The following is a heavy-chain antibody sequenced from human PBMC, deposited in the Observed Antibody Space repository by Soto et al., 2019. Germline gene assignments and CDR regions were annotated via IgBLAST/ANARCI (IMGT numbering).Heavy chain of an antibody. CDR1: EFTHSNYA. Sequence: SQTLSYAACEFTHSNYAINWISQAPHRGLEWLSSISANGRNEYYADSVKGRFTISRDRSKNTLYLQLDSLRVEDTAIYFCAKDLSSLGWLALGAPFDSWGQGTLVTVSS. D-gene: IGHD3-22*01. V-gene: IGHV3-23*01. CDR3: AKDLSSLGWLALGAPFDS. J-gene: IGHJ4*02. CDR2: ISANGRNE.